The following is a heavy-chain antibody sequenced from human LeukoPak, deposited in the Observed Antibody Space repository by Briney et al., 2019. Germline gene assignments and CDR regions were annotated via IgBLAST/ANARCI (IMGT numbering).Heavy chain of an antibody. CDR3: TTDPVDIVVVPAAKSIYYYYYMDV. CDR1: GFTFGDYA. J-gene: IGHJ6*03. Sequence: QPGGSLRLSCTASGFTFGDYAMSWVRQAPGKGLEWVGSIRSKAYGGITEYAAAVKGRFTISRDDSKSIAYLQMNSLKTEDTAVYYCTTDPVDIVVVPAAKSIYYYYYMDVWGKGTTVTPSS. V-gene: IGHV3-49*04. CDR2: IRSKAYGGIT. D-gene: IGHD2-2*01.